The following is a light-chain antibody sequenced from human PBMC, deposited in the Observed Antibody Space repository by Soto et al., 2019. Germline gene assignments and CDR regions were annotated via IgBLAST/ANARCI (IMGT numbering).Light chain of an antibody. Sequence: DIQMTQSPSSLSASVGDTVTITCRASQSISSYLNWYQQKPGKAPNLLIYAASTLQSGVPSRFSGSGSGTDFTLTISSLQPEDFATYYCQQSYTTLRTFGQGTKVEIK. CDR3: QQSYTTLRT. CDR2: AAS. CDR1: QSISSY. J-gene: IGKJ1*01. V-gene: IGKV1-39*01.